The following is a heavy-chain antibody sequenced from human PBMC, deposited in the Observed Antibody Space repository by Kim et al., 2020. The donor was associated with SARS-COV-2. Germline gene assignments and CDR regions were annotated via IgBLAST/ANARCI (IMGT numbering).Heavy chain of an antibody. CDR1: GLNFNIQW. Sequence: GGSLRLSCATSGLNFNIQWMSWVRQAPGKGLEWVATISGDGNGRFYADSVKGRFTVSRDSAKHSVDLQMNNLRAEDTGVYFCGSLHYFAVNAWGQGTTVT. J-gene: IGHJ6*02. CDR2: ISGDGNGR. CDR3: GSLHYFAVNA. V-gene: IGHV3-7*01. D-gene: IGHD3-10*01.